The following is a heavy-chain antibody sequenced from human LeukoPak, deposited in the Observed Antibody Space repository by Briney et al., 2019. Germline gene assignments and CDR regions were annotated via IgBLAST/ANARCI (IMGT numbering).Heavy chain of an antibody. CDR3: ARSGTVTTWNY. CDR1: GGSFSSGGYY. D-gene: IGHD4-17*01. CDR2: IYYSGTT. J-gene: IGHJ4*02. Sequence: SETLSLTCTVPGGSFSSGGYYWSWIRQHPGKGLEWIGCIYYSGTTYYHPSLTSRVAISVDTSKNQFSLKLSSVTAADTAVYYCARSGTVTTWNYWGQGTLVTVSS. V-gene: IGHV4-31*03.